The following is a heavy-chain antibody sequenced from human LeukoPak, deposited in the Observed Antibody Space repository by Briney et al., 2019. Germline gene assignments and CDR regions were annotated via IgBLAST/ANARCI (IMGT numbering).Heavy chain of an antibody. CDR2: IYYSGST. D-gene: IGHD6-13*01. CDR3: ARGPAYGSLYYFDY. Sequence: SETLSLTCTVSGGSISSYYWSWIRQPPGKGLEWIGYIYYSGSTNYNPSLKSRVTISVDTSKNQFSLKLSSVTAADTAVYYCARGPAYGSLYYFDYWGQGTLVTVSS. V-gene: IGHV4-59*12. CDR1: GGSISSYY. J-gene: IGHJ4*02.